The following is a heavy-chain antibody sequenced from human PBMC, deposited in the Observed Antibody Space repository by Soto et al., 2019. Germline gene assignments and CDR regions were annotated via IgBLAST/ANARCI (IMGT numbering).Heavy chain of an antibody. V-gene: IGHV4-30-4*01. J-gene: IGHJ5*02. CDR3: ARDTYSGYDFGL. CDR2: IPSRGRP. D-gene: IGHD5-12*01. CDR1: GASVAGGSYY. Sequence: QVQLRESGPGLVKPSQTLSLTCSVSGASVAGGSYYCSWVRQPPGKGLEWIGYIPSRGRPFYNPSLTSRGTISADTSKNQLSLQWTSVTAADTAVYYCARDTYSGYDFGLWGQGTLVTVSS.